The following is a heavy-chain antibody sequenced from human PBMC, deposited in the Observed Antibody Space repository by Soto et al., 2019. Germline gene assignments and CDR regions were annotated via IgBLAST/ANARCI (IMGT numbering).Heavy chain of an antibody. D-gene: IGHD7-27*01. CDR1: GYTFTSYA. J-gene: IGHJ3*02. CDR2: INAGNGNT. CDR3: ARETLTGDTINDAFDI. V-gene: IGHV1-3*01. Sequence: ASVKVSCKASGYTFTSYAMHWVRQAPGQRLEWMGWINAGNGNTKYSQKFQGRVTITRDTSASTAYMELSSLRSEDTAVYYCARETLTGDTINDAFDIWGQGTMVTVSS.